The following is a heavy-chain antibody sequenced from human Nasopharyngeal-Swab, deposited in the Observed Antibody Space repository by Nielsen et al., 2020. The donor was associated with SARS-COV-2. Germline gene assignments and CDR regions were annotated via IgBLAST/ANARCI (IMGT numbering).Heavy chain of an antibody. CDR2: VHYTGYT. CDR1: GGSISSSGYY. Sequence: GSLRLSCTVSGGSISSSGYYWGWIRQPPGKGLEWIGNVHYTGYTHYKSSLKSRVTMSVDTSKNHFSLTLSSVTAADTAAYYCARHPPLSGFDYWGQGTLVTVPS. CDR3: ARHPPLSGFDY. V-gene: IGHV4-39*01. D-gene: IGHD3-9*01. J-gene: IGHJ4*02.